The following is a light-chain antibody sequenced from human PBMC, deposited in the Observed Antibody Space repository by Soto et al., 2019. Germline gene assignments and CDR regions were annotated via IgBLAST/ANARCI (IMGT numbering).Light chain of an antibody. CDR1: NIGSKS. CDR2: DDS. V-gene: IGLV3-21*02. J-gene: IGLJ1*01. Sequence: SYELTQPPSVSVAPGQTARITCGGTNIGSKSGHWYQQKPGQAPVLVVYDDSDRPSGIPERFSGSNSGNTATLTISRVEAGDEADYYCQVWDSSSDSYVFGTGTKLTVL. CDR3: QVWDSSSDSYV.